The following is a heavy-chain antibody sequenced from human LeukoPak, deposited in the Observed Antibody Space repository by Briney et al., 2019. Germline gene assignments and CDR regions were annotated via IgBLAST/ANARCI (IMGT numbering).Heavy chain of an antibody. V-gene: IGHV4-4*07. CDR1: GVSLNYYF. D-gene: IGHD4-17*01. Sequence: PSQTLSLTCLVSGVSLNYYFWNWIRPPAWEGLQWIGRIHSSGTTNYNPSLMRRVTMPIDLSKNQFSLRFAYVTAANPAVYYFSRVPPDYNDLHDALDLGGQGTVVTVSS. J-gene: IGHJ3*01. CDR3: SRVPPDYNDLHDALDL. CDR2: IHSSGTT.